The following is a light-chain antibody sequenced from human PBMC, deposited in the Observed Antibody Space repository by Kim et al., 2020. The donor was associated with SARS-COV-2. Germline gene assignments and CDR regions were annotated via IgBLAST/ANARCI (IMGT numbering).Light chain of an antibody. CDR1: QRVIY. CDR3: QQADSWPRT. J-gene: IGKJ2*01. V-gene: IGKV3-11*01. CDR2: SVS. Sequence: EIVLTQSPATLSLSPGESATLSCRASQRVIYLAWYQHKPGQASRLLMYSVSHRPSGIPARFRGSGSGTDFTLTISSLESEDFALYYCQQADSWPRTFGQGTKLEI.